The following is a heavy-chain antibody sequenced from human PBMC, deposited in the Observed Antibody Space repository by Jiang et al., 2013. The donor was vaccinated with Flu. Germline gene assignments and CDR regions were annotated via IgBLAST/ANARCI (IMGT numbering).Heavy chain of an antibody. Sequence: SQTLSLTCAISGGSVSSNSVAWHWIRQSPSRGLEWLGRTYYRSKWYNDYAVSVKSRITINPDTSRNQFSLQLNSVTPEDTAVYYCARSNSNWRCFDLWGRGTLVTVSS. D-gene: IGHD6-13*01. CDR2: TYYRSKWYN. J-gene: IGHJ2*01. CDR3: ARSNSNWRCFDL. V-gene: IGHV6-1*01. CDR1: GGSVSSNSVA.